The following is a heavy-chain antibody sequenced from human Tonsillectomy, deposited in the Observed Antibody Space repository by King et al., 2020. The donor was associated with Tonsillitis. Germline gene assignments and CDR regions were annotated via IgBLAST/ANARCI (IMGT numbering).Heavy chain of an antibody. CDR1: GGSISSGDYY. CDR2: IYYSGST. V-gene: IGHV4-30-4*01. J-gene: IGHJ4*02. D-gene: IGHD3-22*01. Sequence: QLQESGPGLVKPSQTLSLTCTVSGGSISSGDYYWSWIRQPPGKGLEWIGYIYYSGSTYSNPSLKRRVTISVETSKNQFSLKMSSVTAADTAVYYCARDRKGTTSSSVYYRTLDYWGQGTLVTVSS. CDR3: ARDRKGTTSSSVYYRTLDY.